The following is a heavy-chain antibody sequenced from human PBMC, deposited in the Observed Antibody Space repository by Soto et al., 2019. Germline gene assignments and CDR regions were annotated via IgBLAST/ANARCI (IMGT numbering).Heavy chain of an antibody. CDR1: GGSFSDYS. Sequence: QVQLQQWGAGLLKPSETLSLTCTVYGGSFSDYSWTWIRQPPGKALEWIGQINHSGSANYNPSLGRRVIISRGTPKNQFSLGLTPVTAADTAVYYCARGLFSGDAYSGGWYYSDYWGQGTLVTVSS. J-gene: IGHJ4*02. CDR2: INHSGSA. D-gene: IGHD3-10*01. CDR3: ARGLFSGDAYSGGWYYSDY. V-gene: IGHV4-34*01.